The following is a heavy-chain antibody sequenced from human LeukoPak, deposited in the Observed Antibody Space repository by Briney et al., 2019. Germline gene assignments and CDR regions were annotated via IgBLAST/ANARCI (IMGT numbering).Heavy chain of an antibody. Sequence: SETLSLTCTVSGGSISSSSYHGGWIRQPPGKGLEWIGTIYYTGTTYYNPSLKSRVTISVDTSKNQFSLTLNSVTAEDTAVYYCAIYSNSAAGYWGQGALVTVSS. CDR2: IYYTGTT. V-gene: IGHV4-39*01. CDR1: GGSISSSSYH. J-gene: IGHJ4*02. D-gene: IGHD6-6*01. CDR3: AIYSNSAAGY.